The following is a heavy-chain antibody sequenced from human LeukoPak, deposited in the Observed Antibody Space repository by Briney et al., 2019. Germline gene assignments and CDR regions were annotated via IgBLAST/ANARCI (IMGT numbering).Heavy chain of an antibody. CDR2: IYYSGST. Sequence: SETLSLTCTVSGGSISSSSYYWGWIRQPPGKGLEWIGSIYYSGSTYYNPSLKSRVTISVDTSKNQFSLKLSSVTAADTAVYYCARGAYGSGSYGYYYYMDVWGKGTTVTVSS. V-gene: IGHV4-39*01. CDR1: GGSISSSSYY. J-gene: IGHJ6*03. CDR3: ARGAYGSGSYGYYYYMDV. D-gene: IGHD3-10*01.